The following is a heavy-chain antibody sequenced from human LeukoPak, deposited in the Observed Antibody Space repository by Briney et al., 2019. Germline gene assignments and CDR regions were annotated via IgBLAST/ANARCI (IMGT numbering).Heavy chain of an antibody. CDR3: AKDLVAAIPVGWFDP. V-gene: IGHV3-30*02. CDR2: IRYDGSNK. J-gene: IGHJ5*02. CDR1: GFTFSSYW. Sequence: GGSLRLSCAASGFTFSSYWMSWVRQAPGKGLEWVAFIRYDGSNKYYADSVKGRFTISRDNSKNTLYLQMNSLRAEDTAVYYCAKDLVAAIPVGWFDPWGQGTLVTVSS. D-gene: IGHD2-15*01.